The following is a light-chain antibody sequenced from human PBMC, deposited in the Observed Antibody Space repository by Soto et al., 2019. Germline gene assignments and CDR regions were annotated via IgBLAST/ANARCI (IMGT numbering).Light chain of an antibody. CDR2: WAS. Sequence: DIVMTQSPDSLAVSLGERATINCKSSQSVLHTSNNKNYLAWYQQKPGQPPNLLIFWASTRESGVPDRFSGSGSGTDFTLTISSLQAEDVAVYYCQQYYNIPYTFGQGTKLEIK. V-gene: IGKV4-1*01. J-gene: IGKJ2*01. CDR3: QQYYNIPYT. CDR1: QSVLHTSNNKNY.